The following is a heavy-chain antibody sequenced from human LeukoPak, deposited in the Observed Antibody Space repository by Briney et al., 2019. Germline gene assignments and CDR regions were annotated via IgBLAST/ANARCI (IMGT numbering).Heavy chain of an antibody. J-gene: IGHJ4*02. V-gene: IGHV3-21*01. CDR2: ISSSSSYI. CDR3: ARDLILYYGPGSYYADSAN. CDR1: GFIVSSNY. D-gene: IGHD3-10*01. Sequence: PGGSLRLSCAASGFIVSSNYMTWIRQSPGKGLEWVSSISSSSSYIYYADSVKGRFTISRDNAKNSLYLQMNSLRAEDTAVYYCARDLILYYGPGSYYADSANWGQGTLVTVSS.